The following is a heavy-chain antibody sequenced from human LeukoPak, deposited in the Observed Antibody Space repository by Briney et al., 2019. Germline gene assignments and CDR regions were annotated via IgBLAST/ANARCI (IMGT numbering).Heavy chain of an antibody. V-gene: IGHV4-39*07. D-gene: IGHD3-16*01. Sequence: SETLSLTCTVSGGSISSYYWGWIRQPPGKGLEWIGNIFYSGTTYYSPSLKSRVTISLDTSRNQFSLKLNSVTAADTAVYYCAKSNAYGLVDIWGQGTMVTVSS. CDR2: IFYSGTT. J-gene: IGHJ3*02. CDR1: GGSISSYY. CDR3: AKSNAYGLVDI.